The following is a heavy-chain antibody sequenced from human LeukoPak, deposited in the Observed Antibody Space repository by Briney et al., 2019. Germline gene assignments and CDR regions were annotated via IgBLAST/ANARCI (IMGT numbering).Heavy chain of an antibody. CDR3: ARRRRDSSGYGLDY. Sequence: SQTLSLTCAVSGGSISSGGYSWSWIRQPPGKGLEWIGYIYHSGSTYYNPSLKSRVTISVDTSKNQFSLKLSSVTAADTAVYYCARRRRDSSGYGLDYWGQGTLVTVSS. V-gene: IGHV4-30-2*01. CDR2: IYHSGST. D-gene: IGHD3-22*01. CDR1: GGSISSGGYS. J-gene: IGHJ4*02.